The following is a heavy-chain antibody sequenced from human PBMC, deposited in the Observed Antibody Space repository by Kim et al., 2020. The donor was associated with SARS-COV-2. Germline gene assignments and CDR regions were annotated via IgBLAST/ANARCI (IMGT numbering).Heavy chain of an antibody. D-gene: IGHD3-22*01. V-gene: IGHV4-59*01. CDR2: IYYGGST. J-gene: IGHJ6*02. CDR1: GGSINSYY. CDR3: ARSHYYDSSGYRVTGGMDV. Sequence: SETLSLTCTVSGGSINSYYWSWIRQPQGKGLEWIGYIYYGGSTNYNPSLKSRLTISVDTSKNQFSLKLSSVTAADTAVYYCARSHYYDSSGYRVTGGMDVWGQGTTVTVSS.